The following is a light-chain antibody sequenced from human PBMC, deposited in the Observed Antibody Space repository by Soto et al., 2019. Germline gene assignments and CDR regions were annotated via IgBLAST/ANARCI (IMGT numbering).Light chain of an antibody. Sequence: QSALTQPRSVSGSPGESVTISRSGTSSGVGSYNYVSWYQQYPGKAPKVMIYDVSERPSEVSVRFSGSKSGNTASLTISGLQSEDEAEYFCFSYSGSDSLLFGGGTKLTVL. CDR2: DVS. CDR1: SSGVGSYNY. J-gene: IGLJ3*02. CDR3: FSYSGSDSLL. V-gene: IGLV2-11*01.